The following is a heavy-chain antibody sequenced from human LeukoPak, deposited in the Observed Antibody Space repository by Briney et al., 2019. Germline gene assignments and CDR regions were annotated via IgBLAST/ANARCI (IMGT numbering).Heavy chain of an antibody. Sequence: ASVKVSCKASGYTFTSYGISWVRQAPGQGLEWMGWISAYNGNTNYAQKLQGRVTMTTDTSTSTAYMELRSLRSDDTAVYYCARNPGGGWLRLLARYAGGAFDIWGQGTMVTVSS. V-gene: IGHV1-18*01. J-gene: IGHJ3*02. CDR3: ARNPGGGWLRLLARYAGGAFDI. CDR2: ISAYNGNT. D-gene: IGHD5-12*01. CDR1: GYTFTSYG.